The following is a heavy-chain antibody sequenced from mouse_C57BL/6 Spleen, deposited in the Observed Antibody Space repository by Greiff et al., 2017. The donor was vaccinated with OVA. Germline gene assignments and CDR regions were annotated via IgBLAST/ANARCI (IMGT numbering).Heavy chain of an antibody. J-gene: IGHJ3*01. D-gene: IGHD3-3*01. CDR2: ISGGGGNT. Sequence: EVQRVESGGGLVKPGGSLKLSCAASGFTFSSYTMSWVRQTPEKRLEWVATISGGGGNTYYPDSVKGRFTISRDNAKNTLYLQMSSLRSEDTALYYCARLGQAWFAYWGQGTLVTVSA. CDR3: ARLGQAWFAY. CDR1: GFTFSSYT. V-gene: IGHV5-9*01.